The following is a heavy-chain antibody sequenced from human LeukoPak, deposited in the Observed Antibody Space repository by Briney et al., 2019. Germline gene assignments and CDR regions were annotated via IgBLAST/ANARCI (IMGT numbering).Heavy chain of an antibody. CDR1: GYTFTGYY. D-gene: IGHD3-10*01. CDR3: ASRSAAGSYYI. J-gene: IGHJ4*02. Sequence: ASVKVSCKASGYTFTGYYMHWVRQAPGQGLEWMGWINPNSGGTNYAQKFQGRVTMTRDTSISTAYMEVSSLISDDTAVYYCASRSAAGSYYIWGQGTLVSVSS. CDR2: INPNSGGT. V-gene: IGHV1-2*02.